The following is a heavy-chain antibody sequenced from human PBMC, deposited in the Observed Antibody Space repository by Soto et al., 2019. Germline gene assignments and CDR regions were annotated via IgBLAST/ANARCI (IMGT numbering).Heavy chain of an antibody. J-gene: IGHJ4*02. V-gene: IGHV1-69*13. D-gene: IGHD4-17*01. CDR1: GGTFSSYA. Sequence: ASVKVSCKASGGTFSSYAISWVRQAPGQGLEWMGGIIPIFGTANYAQKFQGRVTITADESTSTAYMELSSLRSEDTAVYYCARALVTTVTTRSIFFDYGGQGTLVTVSS. CDR2: IIPIFGTA. CDR3: ARALVTTVTTRSIFFDY.